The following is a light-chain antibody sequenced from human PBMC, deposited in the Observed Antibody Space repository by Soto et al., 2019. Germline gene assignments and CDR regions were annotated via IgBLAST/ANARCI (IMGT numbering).Light chain of an antibody. CDR2: DVS. J-gene: IGLJ1*01. V-gene: IGLV2-14*03. Sequence: QSVLTQPASVSGSPGQSITISCTGTSSDVGAYNFVSWYQQHPGKVPKLMIFDVSSRPSGVSYRFSGSKSGNTASLTISGLQAEDEGDYYCSSYTSSSTLVFGSGTKVTVL. CDR3: SSYTSSSTLV. CDR1: SSDVGAYNF.